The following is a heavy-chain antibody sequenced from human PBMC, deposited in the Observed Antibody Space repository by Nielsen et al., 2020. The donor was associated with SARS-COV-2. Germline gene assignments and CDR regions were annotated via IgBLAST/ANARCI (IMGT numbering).Heavy chain of an antibody. Sequence: ASVKVSCKTSGYTFTSFAIHWVRQAPGQSLEWMGWINAGNGNTKYSQKFRGRVTITRDTSASTAYMELSGLSSEDTAVYYCARSRGCSATSCFFDYWGQGALVTVSS. J-gene: IGHJ4*02. V-gene: IGHV1-3*01. CDR3: ARSRGCSATSCFFDY. CDR2: INAGNGNT. D-gene: IGHD2-2*01. CDR1: GYTFTSFA.